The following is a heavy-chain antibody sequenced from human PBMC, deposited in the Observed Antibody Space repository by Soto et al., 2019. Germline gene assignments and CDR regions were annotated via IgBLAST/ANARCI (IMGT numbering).Heavy chain of an antibody. CDR2: VIPIFGTA. CDR3: ARHNTPYYYDRSGYSTGSDY. V-gene: IGHV1-69*01. D-gene: IGHD3-22*01. J-gene: IGHJ4*02. Sequence: QVQLVQSGAEVKKPGSSVKVSCKASGGTFSSYAISWVRQAPGQGLEWMGGVIPIFGTANYAQKFQVRVTITVGESTSTAYMEVSSVRSEDTAVYYCARHNTPYYYDRSGYSTGSDYWGQGTLVTVSS. CDR1: GGTFSSYA.